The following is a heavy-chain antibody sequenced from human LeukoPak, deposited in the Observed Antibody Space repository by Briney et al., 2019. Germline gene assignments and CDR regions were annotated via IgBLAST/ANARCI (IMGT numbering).Heavy chain of an antibody. CDR1: GGSISSGGYS. V-gene: IGHV4-61*08. CDR2: IYYSGST. Sequence: SETLSLTCAVSGGSISSGGYSWSWIRQPPGKGLEWIGYIYYSGSTNYNPSLKSRVTISVDTSKKQFSLKLSSVTAADTAVYYCARGWDYNNWFDPWGQGTLVTVSS. D-gene: IGHD3-16*01. J-gene: IGHJ5*02. CDR3: ARGWDYNNWFDP.